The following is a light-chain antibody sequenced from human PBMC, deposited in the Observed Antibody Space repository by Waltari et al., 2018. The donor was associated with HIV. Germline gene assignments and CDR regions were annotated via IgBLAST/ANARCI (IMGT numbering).Light chain of an antibody. Sequence: DIQMTQSPSSLSAFVGDRVTITCRASQGISIYVAWYQQKPEKAPKSLIYGASSLQSGVPSRFSGSGSGTDFTLTINSLQPEDFATYYCQQYNSYPLTFGGGTRVEIK. CDR2: GAS. CDR3: QQYNSYPLT. J-gene: IGKJ4*01. CDR1: QGISIY. V-gene: IGKV1D-16*01.